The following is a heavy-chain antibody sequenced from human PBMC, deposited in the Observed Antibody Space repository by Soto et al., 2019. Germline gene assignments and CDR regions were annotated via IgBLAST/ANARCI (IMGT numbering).Heavy chain of an antibody. CDR2: INISGGAT. CDR1: GFTLCSYA. V-gene: IGHV3-23*01. D-gene: IGHD4-17*01. J-gene: IGHJ6*02. Sequence: GGSLRLSCAVSGFTLCSYAMSWVRQAPGKGLEWVSGINISGGATYYADSVKGRFTISRDNSNNTLYLQMNSLRAEDTAVYYCAKGAVTTGINYYYGMDVWGQGTTVTVSS. CDR3: AKGAVTTGINYYYGMDV.